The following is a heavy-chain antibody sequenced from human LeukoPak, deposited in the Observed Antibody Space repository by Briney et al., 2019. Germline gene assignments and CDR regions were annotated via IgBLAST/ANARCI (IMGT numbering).Heavy chain of an antibody. Sequence: GGSLRLSCAASGFTFSSHGMSWVRQAPGKGLEWVSYISSSGSTIYYVDSVKGRFTISRDNAKNSLYLQMNSLRAEDTAVYYCAELGITMIGGVWGKGTTVTISS. J-gene: IGHJ6*04. D-gene: IGHD3-10*02. CDR2: ISSSGSTI. V-gene: IGHV3-48*04. CDR3: AELGITMIGGV. CDR1: GFTFSSHG.